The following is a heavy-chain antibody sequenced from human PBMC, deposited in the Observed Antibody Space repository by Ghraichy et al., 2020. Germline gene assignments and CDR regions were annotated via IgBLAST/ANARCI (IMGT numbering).Heavy chain of an antibody. J-gene: IGHJ4*02. Sequence: ASVKVSCKASGYTFTGYYMHWVRQAPGQGLEWMGWINPNSAGTNYAQKFQGRVTMTRDTSISTAYMELSRLRSDDTAVYYCYIAVAGTYYFDYWGQGTLVTVSS. CDR2: INPNSAGT. D-gene: IGHD6-19*01. CDR3: YIAVAGTYYFDY. V-gene: IGHV1-2*02. CDR1: GYTFTGYY.